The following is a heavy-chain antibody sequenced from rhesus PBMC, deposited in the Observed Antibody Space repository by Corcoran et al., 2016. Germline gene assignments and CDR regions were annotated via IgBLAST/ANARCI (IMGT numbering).Heavy chain of an antibody. D-gene: IGHD4-23*01. CDR2: ISGSSGST. J-gene: IGHJ4*01. CDR3: AREAFTVTSFDY. Sequence: QVQLQESGPGLVQPSETLSLTCAVSGGSISSSTWWSWIRQPPGKGLAWIGYISGSSGSTYYNPSLKSRVTISKDTSKNQFSLKLSSVTAADTAVYYCAREAFTVTSFDYWGQGVLVTVSS. V-gene: IGHV4S19*01. CDR1: GGSISSSTW.